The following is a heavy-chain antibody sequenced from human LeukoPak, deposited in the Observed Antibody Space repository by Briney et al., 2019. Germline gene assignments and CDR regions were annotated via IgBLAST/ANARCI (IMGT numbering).Heavy chain of an antibody. J-gene: IGHJ3*02. Sequence: PSETLSLTCTVSGGSSNNYYWTWIRQPPGKGLEWIGYIYYTGSTNYNSSLKSRVTISVDTSKNQFSLKLSSVTAADTAVYYCARHGGWGMATTYAFDIWGQGTMVTVSS. V-gene: IGHV4-59*08. CDR2: IYYTGST. D-gene: IGHD5-24*01. CDR3: ARHGGWGMATTYAFDI. CDR1: GGSSNNYY.